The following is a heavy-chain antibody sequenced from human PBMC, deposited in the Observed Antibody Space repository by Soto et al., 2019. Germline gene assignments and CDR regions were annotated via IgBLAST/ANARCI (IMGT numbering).Heavy chain of an antibody. Sequence: EVQLVESGGGLVKPGGSRRLSCVTSGVTLSKAWMSWVRQAPGKGLEWVGRIKSDSDGGTTDYAAPVKGRFTISRDDSKNTVYLQMNSLKTEDTAVYYCTTDALRFLEWFSYWGQGTLVTVSS. CDR1: GVTLSKAW. J-gene: IGHJ4*02. V-gene: IGHV3-15*01. CDR2: IKSDSDGGTT. CDR3: TTDALRFLEWFSY. D-gene: IGHD3-3*01.